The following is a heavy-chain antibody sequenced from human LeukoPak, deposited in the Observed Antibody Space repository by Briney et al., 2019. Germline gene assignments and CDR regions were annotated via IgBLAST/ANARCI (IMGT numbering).Heavy chain of an antibody. CDR3: AIMHGYYDGTGYWVQ. J-gene: IGHJ1*01. CDR2: ITTNGGRT. D-gene: IGHD3-22*01. CDR1: GFTFASYG. V-gene: IGHV3-23*01. Sequence: GGSVRLSCEASGFTFASYGMSWVRQAPGKGLEWVSFITTNGGRTSYADSVKGRFTISRDNPRNTLYMQMNSLRDEDTAVYYCAIMHGYYDGTGYWVQWGQGTLVTVSS.